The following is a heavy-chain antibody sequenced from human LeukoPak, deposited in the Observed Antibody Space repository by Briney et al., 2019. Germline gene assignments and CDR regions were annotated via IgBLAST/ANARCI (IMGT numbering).Heavy chain of an antibody. Sequence: GASVKVSCKASGYTFTSYDINWVRQATGHGLEWMGWMNPTTGNTGYAQKFQGRVTMTRNTSISTAYMELSSLRSEDTAVYYCASWCGGDNCYSGYNFWGQGTLVTVSS. CDR3: ASWCGGDNCYSGYNF. CDR1: GYTFTSYD. J-gene: IGHJ4*02. CDR2: MNPTTGNT. V-gene: IGHV1-8*01. D-gene: IGHD2-15*01.